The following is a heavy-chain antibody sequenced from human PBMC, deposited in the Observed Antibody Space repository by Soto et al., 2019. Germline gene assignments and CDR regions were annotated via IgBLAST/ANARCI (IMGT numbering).Heavy chain of an antibody. CDR2: IYHSGST. CDR3: ARGGAFWSCYFGHYYYGMDV. Sequence: TSETLSLTCAVSGGSISSGGYSWSWIRQPPGKGLEWIGYIYHSGSTYYNPSLKSRVTISVDRTKNQFSLKLSSVTAADTAVYYCARGGAFWSCYFGHYYYGMDVWGQGTTVTVSS. CDR1: GGSISSGGYS. D-gene: IGHD3-3*01. V-gene: IGHV4-30-2*01. J-gene: IGHJ6*02.